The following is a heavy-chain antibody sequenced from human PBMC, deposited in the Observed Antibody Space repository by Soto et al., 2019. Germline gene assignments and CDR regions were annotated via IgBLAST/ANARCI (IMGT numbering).Heavy chain of an antibody. CDR1: GFTFSSYA. CDR3: AKVELVVPAAPVDY. D-gene: IGHD2-2*01. CDR2: ISGSGGST. Sequence: GWSLRLSCAASGFTFSSYAMSWVRQAPGKGLEWVSAISGSGGSTYYADSVKGRFTISRDNSKNTLYLQMNSLRAEDTAVYYCAKVELVVPAAPVDYWGQGTLVTASS. J-gene: IGHJ4*02. V-gene: IGHV3-23*01.